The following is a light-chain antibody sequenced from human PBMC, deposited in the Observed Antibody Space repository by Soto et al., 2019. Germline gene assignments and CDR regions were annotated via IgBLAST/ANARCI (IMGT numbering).Light chain of an antibody. CDR3: CSDTGSSSPLV. J-gene: IGLJ2*01. CDR1: SRDVGSYNL. V-gene: IGLV2-23*01. Sequence: QSALTQPASVSGSPGQSITISCTGTSRDVGSYNLVSWYQQHPGKAPKLIIYEAVERPSGISNRFAGFKSGTTASLTIAGLQADDEAYYYGCSDTGSSSPLVLGGGTQLTVL. CDR2: EAV.